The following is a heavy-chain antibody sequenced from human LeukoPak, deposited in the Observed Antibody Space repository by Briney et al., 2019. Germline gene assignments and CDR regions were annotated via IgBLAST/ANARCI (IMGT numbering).Heavy chain of an antibody. J-gene: IGHJ4*02. V-gene: IGHV3-7*01. CDR3: ARDGEVGGYDLLDH. CDR1: GFTFSSYW. D-gene: IGHD5-12*01. CDR2: INQAGSEK. Sequence: GGSLRLSCAASGFTFSSYWMTWVRQAPGKGLEWVANINQAGSEKFYVDSVKGRFTISRDNAKNSLYLQMNSLRAEDTAVYYCARDGEVGGYDLLDHWGQGTLVTVSS.